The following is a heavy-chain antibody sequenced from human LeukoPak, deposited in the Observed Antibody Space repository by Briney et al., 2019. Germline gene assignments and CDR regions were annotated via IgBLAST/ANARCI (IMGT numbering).Heavy chain of an antibody. CDR2: ISGSGGST. CDR1: GFTFSSYA. D-gene: IGHD3-3*01. CDR3: ASYDFWSGYPTDY. Sequence: GGSLRLSCAASGFTFSSYAMSWLRQAPGKGLEWVSAISGSGGSTYYADSVKGRFTISRDNSKNTLYLQMNSLRAEDTAVYYCASYDFWSGYPTDYWGQGTLVTVSS. V-gene: IGHV3-23*01. J-gene: IGHJ4*02.